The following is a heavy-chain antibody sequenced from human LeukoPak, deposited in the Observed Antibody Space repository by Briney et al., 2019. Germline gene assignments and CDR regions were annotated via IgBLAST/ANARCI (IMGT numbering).Heavy chain of an antibody. V-gene: IGHV1-69*05. CDR3: ARGGGFDFCAHYYYYMDV. CDR2: IIPIFGTA. Sequence: ASVKVSCKASGGTFSSYAISWVRQAPGQGLEWMGGIIPIFGTANYAQKFQGRVTITTDESTSTAYMELSSLRSEDTAVYYCARGGGFDFCAHYYYYMDVWGKGTTVTVSS. CDR1: GGTFSSYA. J-gene: IGHJ6*03. D-gene: IGHD3-3*01.